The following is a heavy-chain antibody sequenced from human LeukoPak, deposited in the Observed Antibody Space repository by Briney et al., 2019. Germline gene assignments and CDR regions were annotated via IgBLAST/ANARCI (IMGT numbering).Heavy chain of an antibody. CDR1: GFTFSSYW. J-gene: IGHJ4*02. Sequence: GGSLRLSCAASGFTFSSYWMHWVRQAPGKGLMWLSRINSDESSTSYADSVKGRFTISRDNAQNTLYLQMNGLRAEDTAVYYCSRSAYYDGSGNYYDYWGQGTLVTVSS. V-gene: IGHV3-74*01. CDR3: SRSAYYDGSGNYYDY. CDR2: INSDESST. D-gene: IGHD3-22*01.